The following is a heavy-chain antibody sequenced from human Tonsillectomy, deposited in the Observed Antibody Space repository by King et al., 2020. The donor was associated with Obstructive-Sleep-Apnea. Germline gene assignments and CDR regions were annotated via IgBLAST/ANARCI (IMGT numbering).Heavy chain of an antibody. D-gene: IGHD5-12*01. CDR1: GYTFTNYY. CDR2: ISPSGGTT. V-gene: IGHV1-46*01. Sequence: HVQLVESGAEVKKPGASVKVSCKASGYTFTNYYIHWVRRAPGRGLEWMGLISPSGGTTRYAQKFQGRVTMTRDTSTSTVYMELSSLRSEDTAVYYCARQGGYGLDYWGQGTLVTVSS. CDR3: ARQGGYGLDY. J-gene: IGHJ4*02.